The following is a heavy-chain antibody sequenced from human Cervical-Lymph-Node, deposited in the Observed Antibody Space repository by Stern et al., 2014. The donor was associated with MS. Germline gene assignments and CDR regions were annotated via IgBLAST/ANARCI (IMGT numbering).Heavy chain of an antibody. CDR2: ISSTGNTL. D-gene: IGHD1-26*01. V-gene: IGHV3-11*01. J-gene: IGHJ4*02. CDR1: GFIFSDYY. CDR3: ARQAVGAVFDL. Sequence: VQLVESGGGLVKPGGSLRLSCAASGFIFSDYYMSWIRQAPGKGLQWLSYISSTGNTLYYADSLKGRFTISRDNAKNSLYLQMNNLRADDTAVYYCARQAVGAVFDLWGQGTLVTVSS.